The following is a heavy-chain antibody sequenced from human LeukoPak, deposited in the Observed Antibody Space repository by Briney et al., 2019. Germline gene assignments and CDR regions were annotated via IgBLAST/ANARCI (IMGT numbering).Heavy chain of an antibody. CDR1: GFTFSSYA. D-gene: IGHD4-11*01. Sequence: QAGGSLRLSCAASGFTFSSYAMQWVRQAPGKGLEWVAVISYDGSNKYYADSVKGRFAISRDNSKNTLYLQMNSLRAEDTAVYYCARDPLGRVYSNYYFDYWGQGTLVTVSS. V-gene: IGHV3-30*09. J-gene: IGHJ4*02. CDR2: ISYDGSNK. CDR3: ARDPLGRVYSNYYFDY.